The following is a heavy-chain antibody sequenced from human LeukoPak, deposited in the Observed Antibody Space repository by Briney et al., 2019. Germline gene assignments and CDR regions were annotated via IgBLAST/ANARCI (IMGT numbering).Heavy chain of an antibody. J-gene: IGHJ4*02. Sequence: PSETLSLTCAVSGGSISSGGYSWSWIRQPPGKGLEWIGYIYHSGSTYYNPSLKSRVTISVDRSKNQFSLKLSSVTAADTAVYYCASTGSYYNSVDYWGQGTLVTVSS. CDR3: ASTGSYYNSVDY. V-gene: IGHV4-30-2*01. CDR1: GGSISSGGYS. CDR2: IYHSGST. D-gene: IGHD3-10*01.